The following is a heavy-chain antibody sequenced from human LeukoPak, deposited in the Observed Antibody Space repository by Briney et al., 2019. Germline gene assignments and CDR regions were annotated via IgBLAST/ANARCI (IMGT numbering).Heavy chain of an antibody. D-gene: IGHD6-13*01. CDR3: VVYSSSWYGPQDYFGY. CDR1: GFTFSSYG. CDR2: IRYDGSNK. Sequence: GGSLRLSCAASGFTFSSYGMHWVRQAPGKGLEWVAFIRYDGSNKYYADSVKGRFTISRDNSKNTLYLQMNSLRAEDTAVYYCVVYSSSWYGPQDYFGYWGQGTLVTVSS. V-gene: IGHV3-30*02. J-gene: IGHJ4*02.